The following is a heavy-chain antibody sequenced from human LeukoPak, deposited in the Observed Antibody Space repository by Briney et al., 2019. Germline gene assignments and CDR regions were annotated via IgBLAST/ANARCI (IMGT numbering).Heavy chain of an antibody. V-gene: IGHV1-69*04. CDR1: GGTFSSYA. CDR2: IIPILGIA. Sequence: ASVKVSCKASGGTFSSYAISWVRQAPGQGLEWMGRIIPILGIANYAQKFQGRVTITADKSTSTAYMELSSLRSEDTAVYYCARHSSEQYYYDSSGYYRGNWFDPWGQGTLVTVSS. D-gene: IGHD3-22*01. J-gene: IGHJ5*02. CDR3: ARHSSEQYYYDSSGYYRGNWFDP.